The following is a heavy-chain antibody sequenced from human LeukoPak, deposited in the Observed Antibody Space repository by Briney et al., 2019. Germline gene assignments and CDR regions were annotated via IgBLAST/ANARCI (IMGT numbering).Heavy chain of an antibody. CDR2: IYYSGST. V-gene: IGHV4-31*03. Sequence: SETLSLTCTVSGGSISSGGYYWSWIRPHPGKGLEWIGYIYYSGSTYYNPSLKSRVTISVDTSKNQFSLKLSSVTAADTAVYYCARDTRYCSSTSCPNWFDPWGQGTLVTVSS. CDR3: ARDTRYCSSTSCPNWFDP. CDR1: GGSISSGGYY. D-gene: IGHD2-2*01. J-gene: IGHJ5*02.